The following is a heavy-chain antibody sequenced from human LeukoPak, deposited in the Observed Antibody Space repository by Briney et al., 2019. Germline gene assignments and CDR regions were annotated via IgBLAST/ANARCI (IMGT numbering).Heavy chain of an antibody. CDR1: GSTFSNYA. CDR3: ANGIRFLEEYYYYYYMDV. D-gene: IGHD3-3*01. J-gene: IGHJ6*03. V-gene: IGHV3-30-3*01. CDR2: ISYDGSNK. Sequence: QPGGSLRLSCAASGSTFSNYAMHWVRQAPGKGLEWVALISYDGSNKYYADSVKGRFTISRDNSKNTLYLQMNSLRAEDTAVYYCANGIRFLEEYYYYYYMDVWGKGTTVTVSS.